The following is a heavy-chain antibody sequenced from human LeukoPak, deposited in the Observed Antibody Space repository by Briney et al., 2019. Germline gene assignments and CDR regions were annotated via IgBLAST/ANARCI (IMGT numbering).Heavy chain of an antibody. CDR2: IYTSGST. Sequence: KSSQTLSLTCTVSGGSISSGSYYWSWIRQPAGKGLEWIGRIYTSGSTNYNPSLKSRVTISVDTSKNQFSLKLSSVTAADTAVYYCARRIRTTPSHFDYWGQGTLVTVSS. CDR3: ARRIRTTPSHFDY. CDR1: GGSISSGSYY. J-gene: IGHJ4*02. V-gene: IGHV4-61*02. D-gene: IGHD4-17*01.